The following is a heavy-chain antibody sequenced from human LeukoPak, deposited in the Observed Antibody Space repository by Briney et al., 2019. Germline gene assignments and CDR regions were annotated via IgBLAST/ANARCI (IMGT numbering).Heavy chain of an antibody. CDR3: ARANWFDP. V-gene: IGHV3-9*01. CDR1: GFTFEDYA. J-gene: IGHJ5*02. Sequence: GGSLRLSCTTSGFTFEDYAMHWVRQAPGKGLEWVSGISWNSDNIGYAESVKGRFTVSRDNAKNSLYLQMNSLRAEDTAVYYCARANWFDPWGQGTLVTVSS. CDR2: ISWNSDNI.